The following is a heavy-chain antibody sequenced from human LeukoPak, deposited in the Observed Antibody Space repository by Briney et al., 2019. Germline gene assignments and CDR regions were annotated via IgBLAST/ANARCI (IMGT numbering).Heavy chain of an antibody. CDR2: INSDGSST. CDR1: GFTFSSYW. J-gene: IGHJ3*02. CDR3: AREKPGIEAFDI. Sequence: GGSLRLSCAASGFTFSSYWMHWVRQAPGKGLAWVSRINSDGSSTSYADSVKGRFTISRDNAKNTLYLQMNSLRAEDTAVYYCAREKPGIEAFDIWGQGTMVTVSS. V-gene: IGHV3-74*01.